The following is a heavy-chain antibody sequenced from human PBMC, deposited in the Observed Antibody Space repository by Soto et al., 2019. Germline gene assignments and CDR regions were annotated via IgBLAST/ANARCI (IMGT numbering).Heavy chain of an antibody. Sequence: PSETLSLTCTVSGGSISSGGYYWSWIRQHPGKGLEWIGYIYYSGSTYYNPSLKSRVTISVDTSKNQFSLKLSSVTAADTAVYYCARDYGRNGSGSYGWFDPWGQGTLVTVSS. D-gene: IGHD3-10*01. CDR1: GGSISSGGYY. V-gene: IGHV4-31*03. J-gene: IGHJ5*02. CDR2: IYYSGST. CDR3: ARDYGRNGSGSYGWFDP.